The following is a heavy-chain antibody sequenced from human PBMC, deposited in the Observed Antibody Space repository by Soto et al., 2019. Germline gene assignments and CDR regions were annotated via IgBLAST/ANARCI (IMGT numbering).Heavy chain of an antibody. CDR1: GYTFTSYG. J-gene: IGHJ4*02. Sequence: QVQLVQSGAEVKKPGASVKVSCKASGYTFTSYGISWVRQAPGQGLEWMGWISAYNGHTKYAQKLQGRVTTTTDTTRSTAYMELRSLRSDDTAVYYCARDLGGSYYAPVDYWGQGTLVTVSS. V-gene: IGHV1-18*01. CDR2: ISAYNGHT. CDR3: ARDLGGSYYAPVDY. D-gene: IGHD1-26*01.